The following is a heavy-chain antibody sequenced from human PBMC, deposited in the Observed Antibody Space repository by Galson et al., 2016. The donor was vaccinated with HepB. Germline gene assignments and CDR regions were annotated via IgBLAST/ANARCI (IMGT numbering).Heavy chain of an antibody. CDR1: GFALSTSGES. CDR3: AHRRSGYCNSISCLYVDY. J-gene: IGHJ4*02. Sequence: PALVKPTQTLTLTCTFSGFALSTSGESVGWTRQPPGKALEWLALIYWNDDKRYSPSLRSRLTITKDTSKNQVVLTMTKMDPVDTATYYCAHRRSGYCNSISCLYVDYGGQGALVTVSS. D-gene: IGHD2-2*01. CDR2: IYWNDDK. V-gene: IGHV2-5*01.